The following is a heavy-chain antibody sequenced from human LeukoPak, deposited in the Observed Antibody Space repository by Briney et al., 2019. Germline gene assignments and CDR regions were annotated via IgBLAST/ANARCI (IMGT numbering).Heavy chain of an antibody. J-gene: IGHJ5*02. V-gene: IGHV4-34*01. D-gene: IGHD3-16*01. Sequence: PSETLSLTCAVYGGSFSGYYWSWIRQPPGKGLEWIGEINHSGSTNYNPSPKSRVTISVDTSKNQFSLKLSSVTAADTAVYYCATGGGDLGWFDPWAREPWSPSPQ. CDR1: GGSFSGYY. CDR3: ATGGGDLGWFDP. CDR2: INHSGST.